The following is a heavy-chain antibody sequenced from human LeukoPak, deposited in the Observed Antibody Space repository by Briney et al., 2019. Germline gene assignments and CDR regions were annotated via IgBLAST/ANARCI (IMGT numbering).Heavy chain of an antibody. V-gene: IGHV1-24*01. D-gene: IGHD3-9*01. J-gene: IGHJ4*02. Sequence: ASVKVSCKVSGYSLIEVAMHWVRQAPGNGLEWVGRFDPEDGEDGETHYAQKFQGRVTMTEDASTDTAYMELTSLISEDTALYYCAMTDRYAGRPFDYWGQGTLVTVSS. CDR1: GYSLIEVA. CDR2: FDPEDGEDGET. CDR3: AMTDRYAGRPFDY.